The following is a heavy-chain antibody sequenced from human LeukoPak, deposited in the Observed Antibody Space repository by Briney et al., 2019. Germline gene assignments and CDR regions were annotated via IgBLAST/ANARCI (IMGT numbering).Heavy chain of an antibody. CDR1: GFTFSSYA. Sequence: PGGSLRLSCATSGFTFSSYAMSWVRQPPGKGLAWVSSIGGSGGSTYYVDSVKGRFTISRDNSKNTLYLEMNSLRAEDTAVYYCAKAPRWTFFDFWGQGNMVTVSS. J-gene: IGHJ5*01. V-gene: IGHV3-23*01. CDR3: AKAPRWTFFDF. D-gene: IGHD3-16*01. CDR2: IGGSGGST.